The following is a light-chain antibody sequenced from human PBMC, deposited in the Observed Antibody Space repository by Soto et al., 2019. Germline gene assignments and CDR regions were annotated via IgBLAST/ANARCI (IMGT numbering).Light chain of an antibody. CDR2: GAS. Sequence: EIVLTQSPGTLSLSPGEGATLSCRASQSISNTFLAWYQQRPGQAPRILIYGASRTATGIPDRFSGSGSGTDFTLTISRLEPEDFALYYCQQYYSSWTFGQGTKVEMK. CDR3: QQYYSSWT. V-gene: IGKV3-20*01. CDR1: QSISNTF. J-gene: IGKJ1*01.